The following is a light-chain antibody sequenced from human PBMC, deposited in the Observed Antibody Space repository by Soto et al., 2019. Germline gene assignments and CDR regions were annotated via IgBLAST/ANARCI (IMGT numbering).Light chain of an antibody. CDR1: QTVRNNY. Sequence: EVVLTQSPGTLSLSPGERATLSCRASQTVRNNYLAWYQQKPGQAPRLLIYDASNRATGIPAKFSGSGSGTDFTLTISSLEPEDFAVYYCQQRSNWPITFGQGTRLEI. CDR2: DAS. J-gene: IGKJ5*01. V-gene: IGKV3-11*01. CDR3: QQRSNWPIT.